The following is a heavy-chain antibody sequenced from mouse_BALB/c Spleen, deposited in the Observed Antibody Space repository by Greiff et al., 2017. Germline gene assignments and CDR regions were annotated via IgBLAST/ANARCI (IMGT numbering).Heavy chain of an antibody. J-gene: IGHJ3*01. D-gene: IGHD2-4*01. Sequence: EVQRQQSGAELVRPGALVKLSCKASGFNIKDYYMHWVKQRPEQGLEWIGWIDPENGNTIYDPKFQGKASITADTSSNTAYLQLSSLTSEDTAVYYCARGLIYYDSFAYWGQGTLVTVSA. CDR3: ARGLIYYDSFAY. CDR2: IDPENGNT. CDR1: GFNIKDYY. V-gene: IGHV14-1*02.